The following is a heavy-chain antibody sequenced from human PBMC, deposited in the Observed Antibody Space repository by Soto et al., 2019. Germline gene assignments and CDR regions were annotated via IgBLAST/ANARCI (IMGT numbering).Heavy chain of an antibody. CDR3: ASRDTATSVNY. Sequence: SETLSLTCAVSVVSFTSNNWWTWVRQPPGQGLEWIGEIYRTGSTNYNPSLKSRVTISLDKSENQFSLKVTSLTAADTAVYYCASRDTATSVNYWGQGTLDTVTS. CDR2: IYRTGST. D-gene: IGHD1-1*01. V-gene: IGHV4-4*02. J-gene: IGHJ4*02. CDR1: VVSFTSNNW.